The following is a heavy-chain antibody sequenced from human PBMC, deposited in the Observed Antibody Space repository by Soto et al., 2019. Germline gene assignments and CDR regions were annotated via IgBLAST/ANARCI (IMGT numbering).Heavy chain of an antibody. Sequence: ASVKVSCKASGYTFTSYGISWVRQAPGQGLEWMGWISAYNGNTNYAQKLQGRVTMTTDTSTSTAYMELRSLRSDGTAVYYCAREYSGYVCGEFGFDYWGQGTLVTVSS. V-gene: IGHV1-18*01. CDR3: AREYSGYVCGEFGFDY. CDR1: GYTFTSYG. J-gene: IGHJ4*02. CDR2: ISAYNGNT. D-gene: IGHD5-12*01.